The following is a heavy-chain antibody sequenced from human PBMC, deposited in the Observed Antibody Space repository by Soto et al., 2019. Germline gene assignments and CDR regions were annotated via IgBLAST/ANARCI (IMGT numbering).Heavy chain of an antibody. CDR3: AKDQLYISYHFWRGYYGGARFDP. J-gene: IGHJ5*02. CDR1: GFTFSSYA. Sequence: EVQLLESGGGLVQPGGSLRLSCAASGFTFSSYAMSWVRQAPGKGLEWVSAISGSGGSTYYADSVKGRFTISRDNSKNALYLQLTSLAAGDTAVQYSAKDQLYISYHFWRGYYGGARFDPWGQGSLVTVSS. V-gene: IGHV3-23*01. CDR2: ISGSGGST. D-gene: IGHD3-3*01.